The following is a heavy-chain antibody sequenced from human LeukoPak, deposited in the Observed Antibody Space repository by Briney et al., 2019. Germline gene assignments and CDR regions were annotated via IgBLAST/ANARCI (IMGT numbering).Heavy chain of an antibody. CDR1: GGPISSYY. CDR3: ARDWGVSARPGYMDV. D-gene: IGHD6-6*01. Sequence: KPSETLSLTCTVSGGPISSYYWSWIRQPPGKGLEWIGYIYYSGSTNYNPSLKSRVTISVDTSKNQFSLRLSSVTAADTAVYYCARDWGVSARPGYMDVWGKGTTVTVSS. V-gene: IGHV4-59*01. CDR2: IYYSGST. J-gene: IGHJ6*03.